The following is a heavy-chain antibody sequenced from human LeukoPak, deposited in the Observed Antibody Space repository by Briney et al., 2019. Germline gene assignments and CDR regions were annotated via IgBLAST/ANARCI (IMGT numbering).Heavy chain of an antibody. V-gene: IGHV4-59*01. CDR2: IYYSGST. CDR3: ARGQWELLPHFDY. D-gene: IGHD1-26*01. CDR1: GGSISSYY. Sequence: SETLSLTCTVSGGSISSYYWSWIRQPPGKGLERIGYIYYSGSTNYNPSLKSRVTISVDTSKNQFSLKLSSVTAADTAVYYCARGQWELLPHFDYWGQGTLVTVSS. J-gene: IGHJ4*02.